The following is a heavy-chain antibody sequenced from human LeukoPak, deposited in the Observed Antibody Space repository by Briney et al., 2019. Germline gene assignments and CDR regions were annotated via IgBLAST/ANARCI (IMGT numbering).Heavy chain of an antibody. V-gene: IGHV3-74*01. D-gene: IGHD4-23*01. CDR3: ARGRPHGNDY. J-gene: IGHJ4*02. CDR1: GFTFSSYW. Sequence: PGGSLRLSCAASGFTFSSYWMNWVRQAPGKGLVWVSRIASDGSSTTYADSVKGRFSISRDNAKNTLYLQMNSLRAEDTAAYYCARGRPHGNDYWGQGTLVTVSS. CDR2: IASDGSST.